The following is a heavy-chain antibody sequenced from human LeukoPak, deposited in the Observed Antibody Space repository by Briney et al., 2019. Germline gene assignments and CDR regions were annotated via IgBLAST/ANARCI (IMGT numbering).Heavy chain of an antibody. CDR3: ARYRGGYSYGWEYYYYYMDV. D-gene: IGHD5-18*01. Sequence: SETLSLTCTVSGYSISSGYYWSWIRQPPGKGLEWIGYIYYSGSTNYNPSLKSRVTISVDTSKNQFSLKLSSVTAADTAVYYCARYRGGYSYGWEYYYYYMDVWGKGTTVTVSS. V-gene: IGHV4-61*01. CDR1: GYSISSGYY. J-gene: IGHJ6*03. CDR2: IYYSGST.